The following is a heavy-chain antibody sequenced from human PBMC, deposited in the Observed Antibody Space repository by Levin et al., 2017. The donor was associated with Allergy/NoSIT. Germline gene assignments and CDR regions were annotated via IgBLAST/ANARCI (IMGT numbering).Heavy chain of an antibody. CDR1: GFTFGDYS. J-gene: IGHJ4*02. CDR3: TRFVPYFDY. Sequence: GGSLRLSCTTSGFTFGDYSMSWVRQAPGMGLEWVGIIRSKTYGGTTEYAASVKGRFTISRDDSKGDAYLQMGSLKTEDTAVYYCTRFVPYFDYWGQGTLVTVSS. CDR2: IRSKTYGGTT. V-gene: IGHV3-49*04.